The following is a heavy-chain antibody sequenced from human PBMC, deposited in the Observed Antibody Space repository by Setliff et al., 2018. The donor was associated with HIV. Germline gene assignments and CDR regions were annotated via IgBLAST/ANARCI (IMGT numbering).Heavy chain of an antibody. CDR3: ARDRTYYYEGSGYHSDT. Sequence: SVKVSCKASGGTFSSYAIGWVRQAPGQGLEWMGGTNPMLGTPNYAQKFQGRVTITTDGSASTVYMELRGLRSEDTAVYYYARDRTYYYEGSGYHSDTWGQGTLVTVS. CDR2: TNPMLGTP. V-gene: IGHV1-69*05. CDR1: GGTFSSYA. D-gene: IGHD3-22*01. J-gene: IGHJ5*02.